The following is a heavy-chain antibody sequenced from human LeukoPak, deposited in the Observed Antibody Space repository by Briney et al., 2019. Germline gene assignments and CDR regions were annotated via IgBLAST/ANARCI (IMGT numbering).Heavy chain of an antibody. V-gene: IGHV3-11*01. D-gene: IGHD6-6*01. Sequence: GGSLRLSCAASGFPFSNYFMSWIRQAPGKGLEWISYIGSSGYTIYYSDSVEGRFTISRDNAKNSLYLQMDSLRAEDTAIYYCARPQTSNSSTASLGYWGRGTLVTVSS. J-gene: IGHJ4*02. CDR3: ARPQTSNSSTASLGY. CDR2: IGSSGYTI. CDR1: GFPFSNYF.